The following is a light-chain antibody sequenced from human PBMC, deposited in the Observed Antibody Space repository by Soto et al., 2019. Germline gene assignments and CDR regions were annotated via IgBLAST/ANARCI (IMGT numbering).Light chain of an antibody. Sequence: DIQMTQSPSSLSASVGDRVTITCQASQDISNYLNWYQQKPGKAPKLLIYDAYNLEREFPSRFXGXXXXTXXXXTIISLEPEDIATYYCQEYHSLPPTFGGGTKVVIK. CDR1: QDISNY. V-gene: IGKV1-33*01. J-gene: IGKJ4*01. CDR2: DAY. CDR3: QEYHSLPPT.